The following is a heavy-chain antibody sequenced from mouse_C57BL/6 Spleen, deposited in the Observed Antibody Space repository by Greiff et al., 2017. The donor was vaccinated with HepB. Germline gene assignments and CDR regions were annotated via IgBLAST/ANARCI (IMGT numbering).Heavy chain of an antibody. CDR1: GFTFSSYA. CDR3: AREAVVEEGYAMDY. J-gene: IGHJ4*01. V-gene: IGHV5-4*01. Sequence: EVKLMESGGGLVKPGGSLKLSCAASGFTFSSYAMSWVRQTPEKRLEWVATISDGGSYTYYPDNVKGRFTISRDNAKNNLYLQMSHLKSEDTAMYYCAREAVVEEGYAMDYWGQGTSVTVSS. D-gene: IGHD1-1*01. CDR2: ISDGGSYT.